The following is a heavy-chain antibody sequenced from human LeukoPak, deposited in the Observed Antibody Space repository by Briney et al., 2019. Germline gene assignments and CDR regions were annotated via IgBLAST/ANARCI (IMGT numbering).Heavy chain of an antibody. CDR3: ARVGGSGRHFDY. V-gene: IGHV1-18*01. CDR1: GYTFTSYD. CDR2: ITTYNGNT. Sequence: ASVKVSCKASGYTFTSYDINWVRQATGQGLEWMGWITTYNGNTDYAQKLQGRVSMTTDTSTSTAYMELRSLRSDDTAAYFCARVGGSGRHFDYWGQGTLVTVSS. J-gene: IGHJ4*02. D-gene: IGHD3-16*01.